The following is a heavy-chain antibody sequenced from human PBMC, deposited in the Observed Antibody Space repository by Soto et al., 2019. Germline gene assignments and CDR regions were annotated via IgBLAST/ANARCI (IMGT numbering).Heavy chain of an antibody. CDR1: GGSISSSSYY. D-gene: IGHD3-3*01. CDR2: IYYSGSA. CDR3: ARQGTTYYDFWSADY. V-gene: IGHV4-39*01. J-gene: IGHJ4*02. Sequence: AETLSLTCTVSGGSISSSSYYWGWIRQPPGKGLEWIGSIYYSGSAYYNPSLKSRGTISVDTSKNQFSLKLSSVTAADTDVYYCARQGTTYYDFWSADYWGQGTLVTVSS.